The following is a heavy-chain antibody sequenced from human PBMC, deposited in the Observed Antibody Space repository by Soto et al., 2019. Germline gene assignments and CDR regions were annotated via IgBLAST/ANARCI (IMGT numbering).Heavy chain of an antibody. CDR1: GFPFSNYA. Sequence: QVQLVESGGGVVHPGRYLRLSCAASGFPFSNYAMHWVRQAPGKGLAWVAVISYDGRNEFYADSVKGRFTISRDSSRNTLYLQMNSLRGEDTAVYYCSKDSDYGGMGHYYYYDGMDVWGQGTTVTVSS. J-gene: IGHJ6*02. CDR2: ISYDGRNE. V-gene: IGHV3-30*18. CDR3: SKDSDYGGMGHYYYYDGMDV. D-gene: IGHD4-17*01.